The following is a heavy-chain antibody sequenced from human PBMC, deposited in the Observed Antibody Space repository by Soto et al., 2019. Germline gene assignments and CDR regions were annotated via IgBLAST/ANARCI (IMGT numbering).Heavy chain of an antibody. CDR3: ASGPSI. J-gene: IGHJ4*02. CDR1: GGSISSGGYY. Sequence: QVQLQESGPGLVKPSQTLSLTCTVSGGSISSGGYYWSWIRQHPGKGLEWIGYIYYSGSTYYNPYLKRRVTKSEDTSKNRFSLKLSSLPAADTAVYSSASGPSIWGQGTLVTVSS. V-gene: IGHV4-31*03. CDR2: IYYSGST.